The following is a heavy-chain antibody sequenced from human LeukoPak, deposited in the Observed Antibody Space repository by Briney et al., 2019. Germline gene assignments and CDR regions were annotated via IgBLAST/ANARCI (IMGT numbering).Heavy chain of an antibody. J-gene: IGHJ4*02. Sequence: NPSETLSLTCTVSGGSISSDYWSWIRQPAGKGLEWIGRIHTSGSTTYNPSLMSRVTMSVDTSNNQFSLKLSSVTAADTAVYYCAREFDDGSGYNYDYWGQGTLVTVSS. CDR3: AREFDDGSGYNYDY. D-gene: IGHD3-22*01. CDR1: GGSISSDY. V-gene: IGHV4-4*07. CDR2: IHTSGST.